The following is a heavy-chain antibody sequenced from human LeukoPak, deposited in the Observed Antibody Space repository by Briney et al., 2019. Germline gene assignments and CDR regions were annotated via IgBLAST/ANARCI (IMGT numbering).Heavy chain of an antibody. CDR2: IYHSGST. Sequence: SETLSLTCTVSGGSISSGYYWGWIRQPPGKGLEWIATIYHSGSTHFNPSLKSRVTISVDTSKNQFSLKLTSVTAADTAVYYCAREDSSGWQIVFDYWGQGTLVTVSS. CDR3: AREDSSGWQIVFDY. D-gene: IGHD6-19*01. V-gene: IGHV4-38-2*02. J-gene: IGHJ4*02. CDR1: GGSISSGYY.